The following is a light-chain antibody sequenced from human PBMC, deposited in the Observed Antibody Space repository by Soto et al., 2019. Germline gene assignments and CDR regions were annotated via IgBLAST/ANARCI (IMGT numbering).Light chain of an antibody. Sequence: QSVLTQPASVSGSPGQSITISCTGTSSDVGTYNYVSWYQQHPGKAPKLIIYEVSNRPSGVSNRFSGSKSGNTASLTISGLQAEDEADYYCSSYTSSTDYVFGTVTKVTVL. CDR2: EVS. V-gene: IGLV2-14*01. CDR3: SSYTSSTDYV. J-gene: IGLJ1*01. CDR1: SSDVGTYNY.